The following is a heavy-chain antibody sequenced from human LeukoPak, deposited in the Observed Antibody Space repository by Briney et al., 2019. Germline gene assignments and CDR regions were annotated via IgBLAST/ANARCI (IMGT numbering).Heavy chain of an antibody. CDR1: GFTFSSYG. Sequence: GGSLRLSCAASGFTFSSYGMHWVRQAPGKGLEWVAVIWYDGSNKYYADSVKGRFTISRDNSKNTLYLQMNSLRAEDTAVYYCARSSDIVVVPAAITNTDYYYYGMDVWGQGTTVTVSS. CDR3: ARSSDIVVVPAAITNTDYYYYGMDV. D-gene: IGHD2-2*02. V-gene: IGHV3-33*01. J-gene: IGHJ6*02. CDR2: IWYDGSNK.